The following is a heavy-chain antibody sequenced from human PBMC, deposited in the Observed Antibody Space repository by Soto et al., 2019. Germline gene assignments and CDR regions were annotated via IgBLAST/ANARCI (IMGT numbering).Heavy chain of an antibody. V-gene: IGHV5-51*01. J-gene: IGHJ4*02. CDR2: IYPGDPDN. CDR1: GYSFTSYW. CDR3: ARHVGCSGGPCYIDY. D-gene: IGHD2-15*01. Sequence: PGASLKTSCKAPGYSFTSYWVGWVRQMPGKGLEWMGIIYPGDPDNRYSTSFQGQRTISADKSISIASLQWSSLQASDTAMYYCARHVGCSGGPCYIDYWGQGSLVTVSS.